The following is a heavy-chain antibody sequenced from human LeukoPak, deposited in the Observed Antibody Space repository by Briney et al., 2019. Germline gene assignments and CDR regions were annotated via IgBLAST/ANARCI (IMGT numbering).Heavy chain of an antibody. CDR3: AREFRDYYDSSGYPIE. CDR1: GFTFSSYS. Sequence: GGSLRLSCAASGFTFSSYSMNWVRQAPGKGLEWVSYISSSSSTIYYADSVKGRFTISRDNAKNSLYLQMNSLRAEDTALYYCAREFRDYYDSSGYPIEWGQGTLVTVSS. D-gene: IGHD3-22*01. CDR2: ISSSSSTI. J-gene: IGHJ4*02. V-gene: IGHV3-48*01.